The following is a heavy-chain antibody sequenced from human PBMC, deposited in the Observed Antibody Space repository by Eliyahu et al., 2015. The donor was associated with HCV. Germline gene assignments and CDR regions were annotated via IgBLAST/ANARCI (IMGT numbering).Heavy chain of an antibody. CDR3: ARVPYGGYGQFDY. J-gene: IGHJ4*02. CDR1: GGSISSYY. D-gene: IGHD5-12*01. CDR2: IYYSGST. V-gene: IGHV4-59*01. Sequence: QVQLQESGPGLVKPSETLSLTCTVSGGSISSYYWSWIRQPPGKGLEWIGYIYYSGSTNYNPSLKSRVTISVDTSKNQFSLKLSSVTAADTAVYYCARVPYGGYGQFDYWGQGTLVTVSS.